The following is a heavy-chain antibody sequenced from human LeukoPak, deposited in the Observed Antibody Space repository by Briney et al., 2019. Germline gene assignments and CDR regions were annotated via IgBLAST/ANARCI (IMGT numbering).Heavy chain of an antibody. J-gene: IGHJ5*02. Sequence: ASVKVSCKASGYTFTSYYMHWVRQAPGQGLEWMGIINPSGGSTSYAQKFQGRVTITADESTSTAYMELSSLRSEDTAVYYCARDLYEYSSSSAPEPWGQGTLVTVSS. V-gene: IGHV1-46*01. CDR1: GYTFTSYY. D-gene: IGHD6-6*01. CDR2: INPSGGST. CDR3: ARDLYEYSSSSAPEP.